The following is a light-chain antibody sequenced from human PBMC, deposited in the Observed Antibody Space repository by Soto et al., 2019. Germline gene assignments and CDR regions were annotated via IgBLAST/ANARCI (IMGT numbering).Light chain of an antibody. J-gene: IGKJ5*01. CDR2: DAS. CDR1: QSVSSY. Sequence: EIVLPQSPGTLSLSPVARATLSCRASQSVSSYLAWYQQKPGQAPRLLIYDASNRATGIPARFSGSGSGTDFTLTISSLEPEDFAVYYCQQRSNWPPNFGQGTRLEIK. V-gene: IGKV3-11*01. CDR3: QQRSNWPPN.